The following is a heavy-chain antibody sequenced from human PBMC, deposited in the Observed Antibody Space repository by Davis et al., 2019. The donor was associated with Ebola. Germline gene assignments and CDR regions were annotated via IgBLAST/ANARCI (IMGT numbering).Heavy chain of an antibody. CDR1: GFRISTNH. V-gene: IGHV3-53*01. CDR3: AKAPVPFLEWLLFDY. Sequence: GESLKISCAASGFRISTNHMSWVRQAPGKGLEWLSFLFSGGSTYYADSVRGRFTISRDNSKNTLYLQMNSLRAEDTAVYYCAKAPVPFLEWLLFDYWGQGTLVTVSS. D-gene: IGHD3-3*02. J-gene: IGHJ4*02. CDR2: LFSGGST.